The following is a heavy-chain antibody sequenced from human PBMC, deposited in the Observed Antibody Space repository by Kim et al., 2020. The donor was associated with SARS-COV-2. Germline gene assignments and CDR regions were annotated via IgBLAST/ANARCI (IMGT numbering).Heavy chain of an antibody. Sequence: GGSLRLSCAASGFTFSSYAMHWVRQAPGKGLEWVALIWYDGSNKYYTDSVKGRFTISRDNSKNTLYLQMNSLRAEDTAVYYCAKGVSGSYLGWFDPWGQG. CDR1: GFTFSSYA. CDR3: AKGVSGSYLGWFDP. V-gene: IGHV3-33*06. J-gene: IGHJ5*02. CDR2: IWYDGSNK. D-gene: IGHD1-26*01.